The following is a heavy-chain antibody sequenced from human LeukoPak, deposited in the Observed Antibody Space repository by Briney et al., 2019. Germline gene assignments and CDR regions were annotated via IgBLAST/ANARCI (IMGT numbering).Heavy chain of an antibody. Sequence: GASVKVSCKASGYTFTGYYMHWVRQAPGQGLEWMGWINPNSGGTNYAQKFQGRVTMTRDTSISTAYMELSRLRSDDTAVYYCARDNSGMDTAMVTNYYYYGMDVWGQGTTVTVSS. J-gene: IGHJ6*02. V-gene: IGHV1-2*02. CDR2: INPNSGGT. CDR3: ARDNSGMDTAMVTNYYYYGMDV. CDR1: GYTFTGYY. D-gene: IGHD5-18*01.